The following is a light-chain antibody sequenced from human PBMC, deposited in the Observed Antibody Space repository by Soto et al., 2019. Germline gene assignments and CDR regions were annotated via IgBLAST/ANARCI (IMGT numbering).Light chain of an antibody. Sequence: VLAQPSSVSWSPGQLVTIPSSGTSRFVGGYNYVSWYQQHPGKAPKLMIYDVSNRPSGISNRFAGSKSGITASLTISGLLPEDEADYSCTSYTSSNTYVFGTGTKVTV. CDR3: TSYTSSNTYV. V-gene: IGLV2-14*01. J-gene: IGLJ1*01. CDR2: DVS. CDR1: SRFVGGYNY.